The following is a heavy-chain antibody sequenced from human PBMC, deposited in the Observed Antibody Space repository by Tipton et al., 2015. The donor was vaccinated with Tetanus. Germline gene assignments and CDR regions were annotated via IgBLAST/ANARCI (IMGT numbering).Heavy chain of an antibody. CDR3: ARGSLEWLLRGGFDP. CDR1: GFTFSSYS. D-gene: IGHD3-3*01. V-gene: IGHV3-48*02. CDR2: ISSSSSTI. J-gene: IGHJ5*02. Sequence: SLRLSCAASGFTFSSYSMNWVRQAPGKGLEWVSYISSSSSTIYYADSVKGRFTISRGNAKNSLYLQMNSLRDEDTAVYYCARGSLEWLLRGGFDPWGQGTLVTVSS.